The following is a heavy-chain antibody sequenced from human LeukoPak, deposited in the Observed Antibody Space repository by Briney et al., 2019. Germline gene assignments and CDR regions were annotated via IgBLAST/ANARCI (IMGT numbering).Heavy chain of an antibody. CDR2: ISSNGGST. D-gene: IGHD3-3*01. V-gene: IGHV3-64*01. Sequence: GGSLRLSCAGSGFTFGSYTMNWVRQAPGKGLEYVSAISSNGGSTYYANSVKGRFTISRDNSKNTLYLQMGSLRAEDMAVYYCARGYDFWSGYWSHSDYWGQGTLVTVSS. J-gene: IGHJ4*02. CDR1: GFTFGSYT. CDR3: ARGYDFWSGYWSHSDY.